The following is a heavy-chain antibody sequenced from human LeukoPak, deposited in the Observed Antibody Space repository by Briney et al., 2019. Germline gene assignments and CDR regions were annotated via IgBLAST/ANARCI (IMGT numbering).Heavy chain of an antibody. D-gene: IGHD2-2*01. CDR2: ISGNGGST. V-gene: IGHV3-23*01. CDR3: AKDLRVIVVTYYMDV. CDR1: GFTLNSYA. Sequence: GGSLRLSCAASGFTLNSYAVTWVRQAPGKGLEWVSSISGNGGSTYYTDSVKGRFPISRDNSKNTLYLQMNSLRAEDTAAYYCAKDLRVIVVTYYMDVWGKGTAVTVSS. J-gene: IGHJ6*03.